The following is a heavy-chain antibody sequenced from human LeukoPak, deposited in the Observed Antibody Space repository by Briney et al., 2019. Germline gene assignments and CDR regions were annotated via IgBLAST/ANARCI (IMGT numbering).Heavy chain of an antibody. D-gene: IGHD6-13*01. CDR1: GFTFGSYA. J-gene: IGHJ4*02. CDR2: ISGSGCSP. CDR3: AKAQHSSIWGYFDY. Sequence: GGSLRLSCAPCGFTFGSYAMSWVRQAPGKGLEWVSTISGSGCSPYYSDSVKGRFTISRDNSKNTLYLQMNSLRAEDTAVFYCAKAQHSSIWGYFDYWGQGTLVTVSS. V-gene: IGHV3-23*01.